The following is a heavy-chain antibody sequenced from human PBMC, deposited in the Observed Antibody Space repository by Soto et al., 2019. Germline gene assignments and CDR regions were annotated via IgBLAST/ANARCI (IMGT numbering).Heavy chain of an antibody. CDR3: AKGAGRDGYNTA. J-gene: IGHJ4*02. CDR2: IFYTGIT. CDR1: GDSITSSY. D-gene: IGHD5-12*01. Sequence: QVQLQQSGPGLMKPSETLSLTCTVSGDSITSSYWSWFRQPPGTGLGYIGFIFYTGITSYNPSLKSRATISMNTSKNQFFLSLTSVTAADTAVYYCAKGAGRDGYNTARGQGTLVTVS. V-gene: IGHV4-59*01.